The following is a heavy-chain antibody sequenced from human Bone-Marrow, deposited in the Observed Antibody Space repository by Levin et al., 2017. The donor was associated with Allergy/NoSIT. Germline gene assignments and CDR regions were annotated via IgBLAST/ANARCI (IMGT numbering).Heavy chain of an antibody. V-gene: IGHV3-30*18. CDR3: AKDRERVAKSSNWFDP. CDR2: ISYDGSNK. J-gene: IGHJ5*02. Sequence: SGGSLRLSCAASGFTFSSYGMHWVRQAPGKGLEWVAVISYDGSNKYYADSVKGRFTISRDNSKNTLYLQMNSLRAEDTAVYYCAKDRERVAKSSNWFDPWGQGTLVTVSS. D-gene: IGHD5-24*01. CDR1: GFTFSSYG.